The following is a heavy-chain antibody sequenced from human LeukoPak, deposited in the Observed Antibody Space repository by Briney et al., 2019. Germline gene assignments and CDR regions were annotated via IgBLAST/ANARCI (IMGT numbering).Heavy chain of an antibody. Sequence: GGSLRLSCAASGFTFSSYGMHWVRQAPGKGLEWVAFIRYDGSNKYYADSVKGRFTISRDTSKNTLYLQMNSLRAEDTAVYYCARVAITMVRGVIITDYYYYYMDVWGKGTTVTVSS. CDR2: IRYDGSNK. CDR3: ARVAITMVRGVIITDYYYYYMDV. V-gene: IGHV3-30*02. CDR1: GFTFSSYG. D-gene: IGHD3-10*01. J-gene: IGHJ6*03.